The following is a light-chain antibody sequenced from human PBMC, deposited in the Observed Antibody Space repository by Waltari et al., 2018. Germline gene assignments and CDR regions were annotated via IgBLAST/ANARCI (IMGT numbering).Light chain of an antibody. V-gene: IGKV3-15*01. J-gene: IGKJ1*01. CDR1: QGVGSN. Sequence: EVVMTQSPATLSVSPGERATLSCRASQGVGSNLAWYQQKPGQAPRLLSYGASTRATGIPVRFSGSGSGREFTLTISSLQSEDCAIYYCQQYNNWPETFGQGTKVDIK. CDR3: QQYNNWPET. CDR2: GAS.